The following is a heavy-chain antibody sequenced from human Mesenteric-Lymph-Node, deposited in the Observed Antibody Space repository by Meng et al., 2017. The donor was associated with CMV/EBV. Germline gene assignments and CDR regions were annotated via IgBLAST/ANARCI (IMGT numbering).Heavy chain of an antibody. CDR1: GFTFSSYA. Sequence: GGSLRLSCAASGFTFSSYAVSWVRQAPGKGLEWVSAISGSGGSTYYADSVKGRFTISRDNSKNTLYLQMNSLRAEDTAVYYCAKEVRDCSSTSCYYYYYYYGMDVWGQGTTVTVSS. CDR3: AKEVRDCSSTSCYYYYYYYGMDV. J-gene: IGHJ6*02. V-gene: IGHV3-23*01. CDR2: ISGSGGST. D-gene: IGHD2-2*01.